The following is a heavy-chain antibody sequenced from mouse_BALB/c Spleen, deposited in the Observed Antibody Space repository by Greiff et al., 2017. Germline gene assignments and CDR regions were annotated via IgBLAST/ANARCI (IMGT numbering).Heavy chain of an antibody. D-gene: IGHD2-4*01. CDR3: ARRDIYYDYDYFDY. Sequence: QVQLQQSGAELVRPGSSVKISCKASGYAFSSYWMNWVKQRPGQGLEWIGQIYPGDGDTNYNGKFKGKATLTADKSSSTAYMQLSSLTSEDSAVYFCARRDIYYDYDYFDYWGQGTTPTVSS. CDR2: IYPGDGDT. J-gene: IGHJ2*01. CDR1: GYAFSSYW. V-gene: IGHV1-80*01.